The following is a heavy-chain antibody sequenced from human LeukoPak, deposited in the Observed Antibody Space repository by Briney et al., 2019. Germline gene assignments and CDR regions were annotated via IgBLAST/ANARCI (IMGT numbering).Heavy chain of an antibody. CDR3: AIPPSRTYYYDSSGYYSRYYFDY. D-gene: IGHD3-22*01. CDR1: GGTFSSYA. J-gene: IGHJ4*02. CDR2: IIPIFGTA. V-gene: IGHV1-69*13. Sequence: SVKVSCKASGGTFSSYAISWVRQAPGQGLEWMGGIIPIFGTANYAQKFQGRVTITADESTSTAYMELSSLRSEDTAVYYCAIPPSRTYYYDSSGYYSRYYFDYWGQGTLVTVSS.